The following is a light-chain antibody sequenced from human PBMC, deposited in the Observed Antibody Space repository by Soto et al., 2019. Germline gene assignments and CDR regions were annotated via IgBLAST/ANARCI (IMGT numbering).Light chain of an antibody. CDR2: SAS. CDR3: QKYNSVPVT. V-gene: IGKV1-27*01. J-gene: IGKJ5*01. CDR1: QDISIF. Sequence: IQMTQSPSSLSASVGDRVTITCRASQDISIFLAWYQQKPGTIPKLLIYSASTLQSGVPSRFSGSGFGTDFSLNISNLQPEDVATYYCQKYNSVPVTFGQGTRLEIK.